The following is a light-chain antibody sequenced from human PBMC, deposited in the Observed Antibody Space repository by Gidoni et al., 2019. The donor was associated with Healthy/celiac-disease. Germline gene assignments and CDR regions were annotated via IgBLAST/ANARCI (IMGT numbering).Light chain of an antibody. CDR2: GAA. J-gene: IGKJ1*01. V-gene: IGKV3-20*01. Sequence: IVLTQSPGTLSLSPGERATLSCRASQSVSSSDLAWYQQKPGQAPRLLIYGAASRATRIPDRFSGSGSGTDFTLTISRLEPEDFAVYYYQQYGSSPRTFGQGTKVEIK. CDR3: QQYGSSPRT. CDR1: QSVSSSD.